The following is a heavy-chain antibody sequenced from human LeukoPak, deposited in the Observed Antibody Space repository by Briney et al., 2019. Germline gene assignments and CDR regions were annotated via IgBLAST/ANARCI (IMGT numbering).Heavy chain of an antibody. CDR1: GYTFTSYA. J-gene: IGHJ6*03. Sequence: ASVKVSCKASGYTFTSYAMNWVRQAPGQGLEWMGWISSFDNGNTKYAKKFVDRVTMTKDKSTSTAYMDLKSLTSDGTAIYYCARVQEVYANSLYYLYYMDVWGKGTTVTVSS. D-gene: IGHD2-8*01. CDR3: ARVQEVYANSLYYLYYMDV. CDR2: ISSFDNGNT. V-gene: IGHV1-18*01.